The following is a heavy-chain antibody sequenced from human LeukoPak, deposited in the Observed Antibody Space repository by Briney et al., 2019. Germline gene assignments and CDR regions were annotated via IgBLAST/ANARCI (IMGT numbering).Heavy chain of an antibody. Sequence: GGSLRLSCAASGFTFSSYAMSWVRQDPGKGLEWVSAISGSGGSTYYADSVKGRFTISRDNSKNTLYLQMNSLRAEDTAVYYCAKDPVGATRDFYFDYWGQGTLVTVSS. J-gene: IGHJ4*02. CDR1: GFTFSSYA. CDR3: AKDPVGATRDFYFDY. V-gene: IGHV3-23*01. CDR2: ISGSGGST. D-gene: IGHD1-26*01.